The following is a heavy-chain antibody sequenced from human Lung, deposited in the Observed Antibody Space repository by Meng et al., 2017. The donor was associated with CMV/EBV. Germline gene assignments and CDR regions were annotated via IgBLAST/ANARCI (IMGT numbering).Heavy chain of an antibody. CDR2: IFRTGAT. CDR3: GREGYFGSGNYPIDY. J-gene: IGHJ4*02. D-gene: IGHD3-10*01. V-gene: IGHV4-4*02. Sequence: CGSVSSSNGRSWVRQPPGKGLEWIGEIFRTGATNYNPSLERRVTISVDKSNNQFSLKLTSVTAADTAVYYCGREGYFGSGNYPIDYWGQGTLVTVSS. CDR1: CGSVSSSNG.